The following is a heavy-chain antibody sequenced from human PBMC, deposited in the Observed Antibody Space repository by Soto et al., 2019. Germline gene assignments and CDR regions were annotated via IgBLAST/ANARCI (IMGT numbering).Heavy chain of an antibody. J-gene: IGHJ4*01. Sequence: SETLSLTCTVSGGSISSSSYYWGWIRQPPGKGLEWIGSIYYDGSTYYNPSLKSRLTISVDTSKNQLSLELNSVTAADTAVYYCARSTIAPHLSMSPFDYWGQGTLVTVSS. CDR2: IYYDGST. V-gene: IGHV4-39*01. D-gene: IGHD6-6*01. CDR3: ARSTIAPHLSMSPFDY. CDR1: GGSISSSSYY.